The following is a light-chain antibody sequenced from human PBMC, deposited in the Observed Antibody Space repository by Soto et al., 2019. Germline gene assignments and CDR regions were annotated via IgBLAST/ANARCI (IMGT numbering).Light chain of an antibody. CDR3: QQYGSSPPT. V-gene: IGKV3-20*01. CDR1: QSVSSSY. CDR2: GAS. J-gene: IGKJ1*01. Sequence: IVLTQSPGTLSLSPGERATLSCRASQSVSSSYLAWYQQKPGQAPRLLIYGASSRATGIPDRFSGSGSGTDFTLTNSRLEPEDFAVYYCQQYGSSPPTFGQGTKVDIK.